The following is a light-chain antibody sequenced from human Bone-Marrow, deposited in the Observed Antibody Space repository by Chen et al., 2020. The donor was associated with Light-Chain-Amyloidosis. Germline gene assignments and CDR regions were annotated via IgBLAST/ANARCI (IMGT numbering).Light chain of an antibody. Sequence: QSALTHPASVSGSPGQSITISCTGTSSDVGGDNHVSWYQQHPDKAPKLMIYECTNRPSWVPDRFSGSKSDNTASLTISGLQTEDEADYFCSSYTITNTLVFGSGTRVTVL. CDR1: SSDVGGDNH. V-gene: IGLV2-14*01. J-gene: IGLJ1*01. CDR3: SSYTITNTLV. CDR2: ECT.